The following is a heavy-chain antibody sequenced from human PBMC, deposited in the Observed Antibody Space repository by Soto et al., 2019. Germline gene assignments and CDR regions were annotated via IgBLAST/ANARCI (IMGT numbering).Heavy chain of an antibody. J-gene: IGHJ4*02. CDR1: GGSISSYY. Sequence: QVQLQESGPGLVKPSETLSLTCTVSGGSISSYYWSWIRQPPGKGLEWIGNIYYSGSTNYNPSLKSRVTISVDTSKNQLSLKLSSVTAADTAVYYCARDMGDYIWGSYREAHYFDYWGQGTLVTVSS. CDR2: IYYSGST. CDR3: ARDMGDYIWGSYREAHYFDY. V-gene: IGHV4-59*01. D-gene: IGHD3-16*02.